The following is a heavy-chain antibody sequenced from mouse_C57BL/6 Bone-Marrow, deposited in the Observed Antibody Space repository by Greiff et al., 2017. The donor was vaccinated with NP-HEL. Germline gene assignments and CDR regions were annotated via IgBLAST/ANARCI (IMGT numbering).Heavy chain of an antibody. CDR1: GFNIKDDY. CDR2: IDPENGDT. CDR3: TTSIHYYGSSSLLFDY. D-gene: IGHD1-1*01. J-gene: IGHJ2*01. V-gene: IGHV14-4*01. Sequence: VQLKESGAELVRPGASVKLSCTASGFNIKDDYMPWVKQRPEQGLEWIGWIDPENGDTEYASKFQGKATITADTSSNTAYLQLSSLTSEDTAVYYCTTSIHYYGSSSLLFDYRGQGTTLTVSS.